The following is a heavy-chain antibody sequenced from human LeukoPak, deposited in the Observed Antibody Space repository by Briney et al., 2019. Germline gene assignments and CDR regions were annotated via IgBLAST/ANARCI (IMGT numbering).Heavy chain of an antibody. CDR3: ARLGFSNSGSYLAPSDY. CDR1: GXSISSYY. CDR2: IYYSGGT. Sequence: NPSETLSLTWTVSGXSISSYYWSWIRQPPGKGLEWIGYIYYSGGTNYNPSLKSRVTISVDTSKNQFSLKLSSVTPADTAVYYCARLGFSNSGSYLAPSDYWGQGTLVTVSS. J-gene: IGHJ4*02. V-gene: IGHV4-59*08. D-gene: IGHD1-26*01.